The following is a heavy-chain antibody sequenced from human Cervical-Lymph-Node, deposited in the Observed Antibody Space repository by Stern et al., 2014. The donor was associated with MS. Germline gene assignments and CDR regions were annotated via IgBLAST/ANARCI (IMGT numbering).Heavy chain of an antibody. J-gene: IGHJ4*02. CDR2: TYPGDSDT. CDR1: GYRFTANW. Sequence: LQLVQSGAAVKKPGESLQISCKGSGYRFTANWIAWVRQMPGKGLEGMGLTYPGDSDTRYSPSFQGQFTISADQSISTAYLQWSSLKASDTAMYYCARDYGDYAFDYWGQGTLVTVSS. CDR3: ARDYGDYAFDY. D-gene: IGHD4-17*01. V-gene: IGHV5-51*01.